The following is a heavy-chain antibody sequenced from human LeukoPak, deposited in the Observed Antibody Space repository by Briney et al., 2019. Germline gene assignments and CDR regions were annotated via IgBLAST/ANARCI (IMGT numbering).Heavy chain of an antibody. CDR1: GFTFSSYA. CDR3: VKDFIPHCSSTSCYPDFDY. Sequence: PGGSLRLSCSASGFTFSSYAMHWVRQAPGKGLEYDSAISSNGGSTYYADSVKGRFTISRDNSKNTLYLQMSSLRAEDTAVYYCVKDFIPHCSSTSCYPDFDYWGQGTLVTVSS. D-gene: IGHD2-2*01. V-gene: IGHV3-64D*06. J-gene: IGHJ4*02. CDR2: ISSNGGST.